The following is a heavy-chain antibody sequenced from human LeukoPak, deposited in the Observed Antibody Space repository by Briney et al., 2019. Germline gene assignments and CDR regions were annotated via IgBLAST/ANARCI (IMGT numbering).Heavy chain of an antibody. CDR1: GYSFTTNW. J-gene: IGHJ4*02. CDR3: ARLVEGTTMAY. CDR2: IYPGDSDT. D-gene: IGHD1-26*01. V-gene: IGHV5-51*01. Sequence: GESLRISCKGSGYSFTTNWIGWVRQMPGKGLEWMGIIYPGDSDTRYRPSFQGQVTISADKSISTAYLQWSSLRASDTAMYYCARLVEGTTMAYWGQGTLVTVSS.